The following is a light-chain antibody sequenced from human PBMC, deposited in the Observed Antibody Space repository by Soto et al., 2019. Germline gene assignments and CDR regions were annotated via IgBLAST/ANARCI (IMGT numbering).Light chain of an antibody. CDR3: QQYGTSRT. J-gene: IGKJ1*01. CDR1: QSVASNY. V-gene: IGKV3-20*01. Sequence: EIVLTQSPGTLSLSPGERATLSCRASQSVASNYLAWYQQKPGQAPRLLIHGASNRATGIPDRFSGSGSGTDFTLSISRLEPEDVAVYYCQQYGTSRTFGQGTKVEIK. CDR2: GAS.